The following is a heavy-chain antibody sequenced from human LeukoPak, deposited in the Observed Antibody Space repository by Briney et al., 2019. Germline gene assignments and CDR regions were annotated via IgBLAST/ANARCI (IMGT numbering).Heavy chain of an antibody. CDR2: ISAYNGNT. J-gene: IGHJ6*03. CDR3: ARAGSSSWYGEYYYYYYMDV. D-gene: IGHD6-13*01. CDR1: GYTFTSHY. Sequence: ASVKVSCKASGYTFTSHYMHWVRQAPGQGLEWMGWISAYNGNTNYAQKLQGRVTMTTDTSTSTAYMELRSLRSDDTAVYYCARAGSSSWYGEYYYYYYMDVWGKGTTVTISS. V-gene: IGHV1-18*04.